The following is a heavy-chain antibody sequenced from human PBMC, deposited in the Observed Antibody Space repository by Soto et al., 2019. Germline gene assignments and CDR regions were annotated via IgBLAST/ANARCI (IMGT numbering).Heavy chain of an antibody. D-gene: IGHD3-10*01. CDR2: IKQDGSEK. CDR3: ARDVVRPRHDFDWFDP. Sequence: PGGSLRLSCAASGFTFSSYWMSWVRQAPGKGLEWVANIKQDGSEKYYVDSVKGRFTISRDNAKNSLYLQMNSLRAEDTAVYYCARDVVRPRHDFDWFDPWGQGTLVTSPQ. V-gene: IGHV3-7*01. J-gene: IGHJ5*02. CDR1: GFTFSSYW.